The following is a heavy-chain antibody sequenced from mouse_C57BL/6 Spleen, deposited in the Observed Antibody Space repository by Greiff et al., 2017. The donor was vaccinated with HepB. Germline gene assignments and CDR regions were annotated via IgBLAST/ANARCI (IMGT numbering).Heavy chain of an antibody. CDR2: INPSSGYT. D-gene: IGHD1-1*01. V-gene: IGHV1-7*01. CDR1: GYTFTSYW. Sequence: QVQLQQSGAELAKPGASVKLSCKASGYTFTSYWMHWVKQRPGQGLEWIGYINPSSGYTKYNQKFKDKATLTADKSSSTAYMQLSSLTYEASAVYYCASITTVVANYAMDYWGQGTSVTVAS. CDR3: ASITTVVANYAMDY. J-gene: IGHJ4*01.